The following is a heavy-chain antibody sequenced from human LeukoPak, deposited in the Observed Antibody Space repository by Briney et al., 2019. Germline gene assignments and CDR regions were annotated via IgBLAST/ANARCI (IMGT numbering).Heavy chain of an antibody. CDR3: ARGGSSGWYGRGYFDY. Sequence: GGSLRLSCAASGFTFSSSWMHWVRQAPEKGLVWVSRINSDGSSTSYADSVKGRFTISRDNSKNTLYLQMNSLRAEDTAVYYCARGGSSGWYGRGYFDYWGQGTLVTVSS. CDR1: GFTFSSSW. D-gene: IGHD6-19*01. CDR2: INSDGSST. V-gene: IGHV3-74*01. J-gene: IGHJ4*02.